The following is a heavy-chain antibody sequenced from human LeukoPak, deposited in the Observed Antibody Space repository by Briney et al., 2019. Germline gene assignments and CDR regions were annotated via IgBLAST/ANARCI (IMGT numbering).Heavy chain of an antibody. V-gene: IGHV3-48*01. CDR2: ISSSSSII. CDR1: GVTFSSYS. Sequence: GGSLRLSSAASGVTFSSYSMNWVRQAPGKGREWVSYISSSSSIICYEASVKGRFTISSDNAKNSLYLQMNSLRSEDTAVYYCARWDCTNGVCFFDYWGQGTLVTVSS. D-gene: IGHD2-8*01. J-gene: IGHJ4*02. CDR3: ARWDCTNGVCFFDY.